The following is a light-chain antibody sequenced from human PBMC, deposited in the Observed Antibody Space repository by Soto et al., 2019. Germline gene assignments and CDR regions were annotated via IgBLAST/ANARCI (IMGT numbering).Light chain of an antibody. V-gene: IGLV1-40*01. CDR2: GNN. Sequence: QSVLTQPPSVSGAPGQRVTISCTGSSSNIGAGYDVHWYQQLPGTAPKLLIYGNNNRPSGVPDRFSGSKSGTSASLAITGLQAEHEADYYCQSYDISLSGVLFGGGTKLTVL. CDR1: SSNIGAGYD. J-gene: IGLJ3*02. CDR3: QSYDISLSGVL.